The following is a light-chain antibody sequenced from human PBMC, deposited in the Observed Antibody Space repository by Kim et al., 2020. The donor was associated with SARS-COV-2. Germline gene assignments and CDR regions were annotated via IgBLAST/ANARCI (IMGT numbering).Light chain of an antibody. CDR2: EDN. CDR3: QSYGV. Sequence: SESPGKTVTISCTRSSGSIASNYVQWYQQRPGSAPTTVIYEDNQRPSGVPDRFSGSIDSSSNSASLTISGLKTEDEADYYCQSYGVFGGGTQLTVL. V-gene: IGLV6-57*03. J-gene: IGLJ3*02. CDR1: SGSIASNY.